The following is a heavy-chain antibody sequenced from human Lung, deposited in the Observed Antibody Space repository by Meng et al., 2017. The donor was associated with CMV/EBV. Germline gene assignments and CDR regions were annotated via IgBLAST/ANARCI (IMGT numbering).Heavy chain of an antibody. CDR2: IYHSGST. V-gene: IGHV4-4*02. Sequence: QVQRQESGPGLVKPSGDLSLTCAVSGGSISSSNWWSWVRQPPGKGLEWIGEIYHSGSTNYNPSLKSRVTISVDKSKNQFSLKLSSVTAADTAVYYCASFPPPGKQWLVTDYWGQGTLVTVSS. CDR3: ASFPPPGKQWLVTDY. D-gene: IGHD6-19*01. CDR1: GGSISSSNW. J-gene: IGHJ4*02.